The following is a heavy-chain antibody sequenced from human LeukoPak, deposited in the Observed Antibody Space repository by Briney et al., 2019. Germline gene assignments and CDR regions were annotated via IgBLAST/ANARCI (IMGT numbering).Heavy chain of an antibody. Sequence: TETLSLTCTVSGGSISSYYWSWIRQPAGKGLEWIGRIYTSGSTNYNPSLKSRVTMSVDTSKNQFSLKLSSVTAADTAVYYCARSKIEYCSSTSCLRPYYYYYMDVWGKGTTVTVSS. V-gene: IGHV4-4*07. D-gene: IGHD2-2*01. CDR2: IYTSGST. CDR3: ARSKIEYCSSTSCLRPYYYYYMDV. J-gene: IGHJ6*03. CDR1: GGSISSYY.